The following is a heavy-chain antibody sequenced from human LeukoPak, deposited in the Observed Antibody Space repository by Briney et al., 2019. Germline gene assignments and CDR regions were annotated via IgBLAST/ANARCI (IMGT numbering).Heavy chain of an antibody. CDR1: VYTFTNYG. D-gene: IGHD3-9*01. CDR3: ARELRYFDYSGGFAY. V-gene: IGHV1-18*01. CDR2: ISVYDGNT. J-gene: IGHJ4*02. Sequence: ASVKVSCTTSVYTFTNYGIIWVWQAPGQGLEWMGLISVYDGNTNYAQKLQGRVTMTTDTSTTTAYLNLRSLRSDDTAVYYCARELRYFDYSGGFAYWGPGTLVTASP.